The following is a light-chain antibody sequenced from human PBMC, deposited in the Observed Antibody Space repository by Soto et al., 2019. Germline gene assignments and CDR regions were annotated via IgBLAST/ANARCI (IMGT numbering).Light chain of an antibody. Sequence: QSALTQPASVSGSPGQSITISCTGTSSDVGSHNFVSWHQQHPGKAPKFMIYGVNNRPSGVSNRFSGSKSGNTASLTISGLQAEDEADYYWSSYTSTNTWVFGGGTKLTVL. CDR2: GVN. CDR1: SSDVGSHNF. V-gene: IGLV2-14*01. J-gene: IGLJ3*02. CDR3: SSYTSTNTWV.